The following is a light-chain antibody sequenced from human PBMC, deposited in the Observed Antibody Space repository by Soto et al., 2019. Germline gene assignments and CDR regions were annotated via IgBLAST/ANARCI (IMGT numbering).Light chain of an antibody. Sequence: EIVMTQSPATLSVSLGDRATLSCRASQSVSTYLAWYQQKPGQAPRLLIYGASTRATGIPARFSGSGSETDFTLTISRLQSEDFAVYYCQQYDSWPPSYTFGQGTKLESK. CDR3: QQYDSWPPSYT. CDR2: GAS. CDR1: QSVSTY. J-gene: IGKJ2*01. V-gene: IGKV3-15*01.